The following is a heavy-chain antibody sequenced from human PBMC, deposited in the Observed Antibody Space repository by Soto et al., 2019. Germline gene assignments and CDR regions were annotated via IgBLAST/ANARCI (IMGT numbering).Heavy chain of an antibody. CDR3: VLGYCSGGSCSEFDY. Sequence: ASVKVSCKASGYTFTSYAMHWVRQAPGQRLEWMGWINAGNGNTKYSQKFQGRVTITRDTSASTAYMELSSLRSEDTAVYYCVLGYCSGGSCSEFDYWGQETLVTVSS. J-gene: IGHJ4*02. V-gene: IGHV1-3*01. CDR1: GYTFTSYA. D-gene: IGHD2-15*01. CDR2: INAGNGNT.